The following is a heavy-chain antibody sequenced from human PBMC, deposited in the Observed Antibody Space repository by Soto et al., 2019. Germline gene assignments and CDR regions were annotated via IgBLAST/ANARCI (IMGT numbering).Heavy chain of an antibody. Sequence: GGSLRLSCAASGFTFSTYSMSWVRQAPGKGLEWVSAITGSGVTTYYTDSVKGRFTISRDNSKNTLYLQMNSLRAEDTAVYYCAKDPRGYVNCNWYNPPWYYYSGLDVWGQGTTVTVSS. CDR1: GFTFSTYS. J-gene: IGHJ6*02. V-gene: IGHV3-23*01. D-gene: IGHD1-7*01. CDR3: AKDPRGYVNCNWYNPPWYYYSGLDV. CDR2: ITGSGVTT.